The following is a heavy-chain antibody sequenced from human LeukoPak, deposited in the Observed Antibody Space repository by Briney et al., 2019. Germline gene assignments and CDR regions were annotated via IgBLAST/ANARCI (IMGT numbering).Heavy chain of an antibody. Sequence: PGGSLRLSCAASGFSFSTYSMNWVRQAPGKGLEWVSYISYSSSAIYYADSVKGRFTISRDNAKNSLYLRMNSLRDEDTAVYYCAMYSYGRRGYYYVSDYWGQGTLVTVSS. J-gene: IGHJ4*02. D-gene: IGHD3-22*01. CDR1: GFSFSTYS. CDR2: ISYSSSAI. V-gene: IGHV3-48*02. CDR3: AMYSYGRRGYYYVSDY.